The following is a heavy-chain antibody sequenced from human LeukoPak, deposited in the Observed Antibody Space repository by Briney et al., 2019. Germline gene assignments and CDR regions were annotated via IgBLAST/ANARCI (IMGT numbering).Heavy chain of an antibody. V-gene: IGHV3-48*04. D-gene: IGHD6-19*01. J-gene: IGHJ3*02. CDR3: AREDIAVAGTFDAFDI. CDR2: ISSSSSTI. Sequence: GGSLRLSCAASGFTFSRYSMNWVRQAPGKGLEWVSYISSSSSTIYYADSVKGRFTISRDNAKNSLYLQMNSLRAEDTAVYYCAREDIAVAGTFDAFDIWGQGTMVTVSS. CDR1: GFTFSRYS.